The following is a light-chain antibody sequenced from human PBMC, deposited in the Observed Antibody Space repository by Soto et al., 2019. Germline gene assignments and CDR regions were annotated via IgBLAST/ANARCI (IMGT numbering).Light chain of an antibody. Sequence: DIQMTPSPSTLSASVGDRVTITCRASQSIRSYVNWYQQTPGKAPKLLISAASRLQSGVPSRFSGSGSGTDITLTIISLQPEDFSTYHREQSYSIPRPSAQGPEV. J-gene: IGKJ1*01. CDR2: AAS. V-gene: IGKV1-39*01. CDR3: EQSYSIPRP. CDR1: QSIRSY.